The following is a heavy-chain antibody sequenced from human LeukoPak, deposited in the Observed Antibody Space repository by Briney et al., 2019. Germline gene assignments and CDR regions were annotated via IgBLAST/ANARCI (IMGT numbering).Heavy chain of an antibody. V-gene: IGHV4-34*01. Sequence: SETLSLTCAVYGGSFSGYYWSWIRQPPGKGLEWIGEINHSGSTNYNPSLKSRVTISVDTPKNQFSLKLSSVTAADTAVYYCAREGPRRIVGATVVWFDPWGQGTLVTVSS. CDR2: INHSGST. CDR3: AREGPRRIVGATVVWFDP. CDR1: GGSFSGYY. D-gene: IGHD1-26*01. J-gene: IGHJ5*02.